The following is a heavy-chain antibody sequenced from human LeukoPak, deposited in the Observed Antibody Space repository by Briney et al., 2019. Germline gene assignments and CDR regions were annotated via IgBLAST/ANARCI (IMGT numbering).Heavy chain of an antibody. D-gene: IGHD4-11*01. CDR1: GFTFSSYG. Sequence: GGSLRLSCAASGFTFSSYGMHWVRQAPGKGLEWVAVIWYDGSNKYYADSVKGRFTISRDNSKNTLYLQMNGLRAEDTAVYYCAREDYSSYYYGMDVWGQGTTVTVSS. V-gene: IGHV3-33*01. J-gene: IGHJ6*02. CDR3: AREDYSSYYYGMDV. CDR2: IWYDGSNK.